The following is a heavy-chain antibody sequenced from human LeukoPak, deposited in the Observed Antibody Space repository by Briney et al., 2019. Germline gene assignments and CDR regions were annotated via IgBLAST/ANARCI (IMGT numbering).Heavy chain of an antibody. CDR3: AVASGSYYESFY. CDR1: GGSVSSGSYY. D-gene: IGHD1-26*01. CDR2: IYYSGST. V-gene: IGHV4-61*01. J-gene: IGHJ4*02. Sequence: SETLSLTCTVSGGSVSSGSYYWSWIRQPPGKGLEWIGYIYYSGSTNYNPSLKSRVTISVDTSKNQFSLKLSSVTAADTAVYYRAVASGSYYESFYWGQGTLVTVSS.